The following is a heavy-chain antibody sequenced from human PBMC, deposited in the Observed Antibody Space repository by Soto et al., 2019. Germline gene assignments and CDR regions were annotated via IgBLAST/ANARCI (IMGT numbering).Heavy chain of an antibody. CDR3: ARDDYYGSEIFYY. CDR2: VSGRSSTI. CDR1: GGSISSSS. J-gene: IGHJ4*02. V-gene: IGHV3-48*01. D-gene: IGHD3-10*01. Sequence: PSETLSLTCTVSGGSISSSSYYWGWIRQAPGKGLEWVSYVSGRSSTIYYADSVKGRFTISRDNAKNSLYLQMNSLRAEDTAVYYCARDDYYGSEIFYYWGQGTLVTVSS.